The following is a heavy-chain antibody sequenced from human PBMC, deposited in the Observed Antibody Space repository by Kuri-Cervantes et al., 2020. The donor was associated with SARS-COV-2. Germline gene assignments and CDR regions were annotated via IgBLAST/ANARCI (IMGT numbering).Heavy chain of an antibody. J-gene: IGHJ6*02. Sequence: GGSLRLSCAASGFTFSSYSMNWVRQAPGKGLEWVSAISGSGGSTYYADSVKGRFTISRDNSKNTLYLQMNSLRAEDTAVYYCAKGDYCSSTSCYSYYYYYGMDVWGHGTTVTVSS. CDR3: AKGDYCSSTSCYSYYYYYGMDV. V-gene: IGHV3-23*01. D-gene: IGHD2-2*01. CDR1: GFTFSSYS. CDR2: ISGSGGST.